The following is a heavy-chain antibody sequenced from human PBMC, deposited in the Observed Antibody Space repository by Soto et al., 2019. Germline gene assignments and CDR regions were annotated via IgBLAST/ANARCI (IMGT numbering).Heavy chain of an antibody. Sequence: QVQLVQSGAEVKKPGASVKVSCKASGYTFTSYYMHWVRQAPGQGLEWMGKINPSGGSTSYAQKFQGRVTMTRDTSTSTVYMELSSLRSEDTAVYYCARDGVVPAARYGMDVWGQGTTVTVSS. J-gene: IGHJ6*02. CDR3: ARDGVVPAARYGMDV. CDR1: GYTFTSYY. D-gene: IGHD2-2*01. V-gene: IGHV1-46*01. CDR2: INPSGGST.